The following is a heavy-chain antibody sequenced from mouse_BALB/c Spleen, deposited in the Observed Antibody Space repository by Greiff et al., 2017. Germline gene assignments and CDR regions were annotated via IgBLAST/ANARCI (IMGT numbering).Heavy chain of an antibody. CDR2: IDPANGNT. Sequence: DVKLVESGAELVKPGASVKLSCTASGFNIKDTYMHWVKQRPEQGLEWIGRIDPANGNTKYDPKFQGKATITADTSSNTAYLQLSSLTSEDTAVYYCARWMYDSYYFDYWGQGTTLTVSS. J-gene: IGHJ2*01. CDR1: GFNIKDTY. CDR3: ARWMYDSYYFDY. V-gene: IGHV14-3*02. D-gene: IGHD2-14*01.